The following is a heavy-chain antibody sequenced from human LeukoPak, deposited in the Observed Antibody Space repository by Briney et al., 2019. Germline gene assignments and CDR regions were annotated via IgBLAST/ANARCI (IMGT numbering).Heavy chain of an antibody. J-gene: IGHJ5*02. CDR2: IYYSGST. V-gene: IGHV4-59*01. CDR3: ASLSSGSYNWFDP. CDR1: GGSISSYY. D-gene: IGHD1-26*01. Sequence: PSETLSLTCTVSGGSISSYYWSWIRRLPGKGLEWIGYIYYSGSTNYNPSLKSRVTISVDTSKNQFSLKLSSVTAADTAVYYCASLSSGSYNWFDPWGQGTLVTVSS.